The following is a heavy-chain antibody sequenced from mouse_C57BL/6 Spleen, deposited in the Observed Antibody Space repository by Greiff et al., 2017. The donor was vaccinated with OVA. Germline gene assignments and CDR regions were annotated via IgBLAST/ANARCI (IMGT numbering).Heavy chain of an antibody. CDR1: GYAFSSYW. D-gene: IGHD1-1*01. Sequence: VQLQQSGAELVKPGASVKISCKASGYAFSSYWMNWVKQRPGKGLEWIGQIYPGDGDTNYNGKFKGQATLPAAKSSSTAYMQLSSLTSEDSAVYFCARSWGYGSSSAWFAYWGQGTLVTVSA. CDR2: IYPGDGDT. V-gene: IGHV1-80*01. J-gene: IGHJ3*01. CDR3: ARSWGYGSSSAWFAY.